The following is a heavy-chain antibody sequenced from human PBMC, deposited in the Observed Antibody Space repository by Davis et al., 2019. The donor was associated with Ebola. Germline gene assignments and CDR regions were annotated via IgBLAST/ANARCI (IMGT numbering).Heavy chain of an antibody. V-gene: IGHV3-74*01. J-gene: IGHJ4*02. Sequence: PGGSLRLSCAASGFTFSSYWMHWVRQVPGKGLVWVSRINSDGSGTSYADSVKGRFTIPRDNVKNTLYLQMNSLRAEDTAVYYCTRGVAVSGTDYWGQGTLVTVSS. D-gene: IGHD6-19*01. CDR3: TRGVAVSGTDY. CDR2: INSDGSGT. CDR1: GFTFSSYW.